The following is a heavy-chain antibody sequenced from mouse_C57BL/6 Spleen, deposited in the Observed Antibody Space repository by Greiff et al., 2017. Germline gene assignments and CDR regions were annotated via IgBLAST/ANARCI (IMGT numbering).Heavy chain of an antibody. CDR1: GYAFSSSW. V-gene: IGHV1-82*01. D-gene: IGHD2-1*01. CDR3: ARSGNSYDMDY. Sequence: QVQLKESGPELVKPGASVKISCKASGYAFSSSWMNWVKQRPGKGLEWIGRIYPGDGDPNYNGKFKGKATLTADKSSSTAYMQLSSLTSEDSAVYFCARSGNSYDMDYWGQGTSVTVSS. J-gene: IGHJ4*01. CDR2: IYPGDGDP.